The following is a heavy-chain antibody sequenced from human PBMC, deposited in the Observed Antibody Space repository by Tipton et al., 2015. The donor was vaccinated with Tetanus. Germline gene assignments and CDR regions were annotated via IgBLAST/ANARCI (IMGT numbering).Heavy chain of an antibody. J-gene: IGHJ4*02. CDR2: ISSSGST. CDR1: GVSIKGGGFY. CDR3: ARASYGFPKKGPFDS. D-gene: IGHD3-3*01. Sequence: TLSLTCSVSGVSIKGGGFYWTWIRQPPGKGLEWIGYISSSGSTNSNYSLKSRITISRDTSKNQFSLKLTSVTAADTAIYYCARASYGFPKKGPFDSWGQGALVIVSS. V-gene: IGHV4-61*08.